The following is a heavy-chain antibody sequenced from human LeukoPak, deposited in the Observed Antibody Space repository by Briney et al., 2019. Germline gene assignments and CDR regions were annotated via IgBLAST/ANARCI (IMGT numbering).Heavy chain of an antibody. CDR2: ISSSSSTI. V-gene: IGHV3-48*01. Sequence: GGSLRLSCAASGFTFSSYSMNWVRQAPGKGLEWVSYISSSSSTIYYADSVKGRFTISRDNAKSSLYLQMNSLRAEDTAVYYCARAVLTERGSDVYYFDYWGQGTLVTVSS. CDR3: ARAVLTERGSDVYYFDY. D-gene: IGHD2-21*02. CDR1: GFTFSSYS. J-gene: IGHJ4*02.